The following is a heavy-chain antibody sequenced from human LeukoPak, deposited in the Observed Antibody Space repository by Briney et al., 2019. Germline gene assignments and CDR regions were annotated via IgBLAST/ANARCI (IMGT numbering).Heavy chain of an antibody. V-gene: IGHV4-59*01. CDR1: GGSISSYY. Sequence: SETLSLTCTVSGGSISSYYWSWIRQPPGKGLEWIGYIYYSGSTNYNPSLKSQVTISVDTSKNQFSLKLSSVTAADTAVCYCARVLKDFGFDPWGQGTLVTVSS. J-gene: IGHJ5*02. D-gene: IGHD2-15*01. CDR2: IYYSGST. CDR3: ARVLKDFGFDP.